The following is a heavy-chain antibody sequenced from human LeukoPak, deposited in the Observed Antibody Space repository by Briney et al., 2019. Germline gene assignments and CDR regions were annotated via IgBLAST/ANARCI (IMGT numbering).Heavy chain of an antibody. CDR3: ARELITIFGVVSPYYYGMDV. Sequence: GGSLRLSCAASGFTFSNAWMNWVRQAPGKGLEWVGRIKSKTDGGTTDYAAPVKGRFTISRDDSKNTLYLQMNSLKTEDTAVYYCARELITIFGVVSPYYYGMDVWGQGTTVTVSS. D-gene: IGHD3-3*01. J-gene: IGHJ6*02. V-gene: IGHV3-15*07. CDR1: GFTFSNAW. CDR2: IKSKTDGGTT.